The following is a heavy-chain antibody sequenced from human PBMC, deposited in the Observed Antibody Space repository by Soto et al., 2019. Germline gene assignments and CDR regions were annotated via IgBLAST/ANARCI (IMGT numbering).Heavy chain of an antibody. J-gene: IGHJ3*02. D-gene: IGHD6-19*01. Sequence: EVQLLESGGGLVQPGGSLRLSRVASGFTFSTYAMNWVRQAPGKGLEWVSAISGSDGSTYYADSVKGRFTISRDNSKNTLYLQMRSLRAEDTAVYYCAKESLFSGWYVGDALDIWGQGTMVTVSS. CDR3: AKESLFSGWYVGDALDI. CDR1: GFTFSTYA. V-gene: IGHV3-23*01. CDR2: ISGSDGST.